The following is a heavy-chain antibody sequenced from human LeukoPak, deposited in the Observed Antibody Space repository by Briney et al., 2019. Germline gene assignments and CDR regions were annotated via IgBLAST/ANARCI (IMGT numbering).Heavy chain of an antibody. CDR3: AKDCYDYVWGSYAFDI. D-gene: IGHD3-16*01. CDR2: INLDGSST. CDR1: GFTFGSYW. J-gene: IGHJ3*02. V-gene: IGHV3-74*01. Sequence: PGGSLRLSCSASGFTFGSYWMHWVRQAPGKGLMWVSRINLDGSSTSYADSVKGRFTISRDNAKNTLYLQMNSLRAEDTAVYYCAKDCYDYVWGSYAFDIWGQGTMVTVSS.